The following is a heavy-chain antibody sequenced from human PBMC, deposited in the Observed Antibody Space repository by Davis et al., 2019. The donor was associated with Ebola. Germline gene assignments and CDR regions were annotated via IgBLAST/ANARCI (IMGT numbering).Heavy chain of an antibody. CDR3: ARGSSKYSSSSPENDY. Sequence: PGGSLRLSCAASGFTFSSYAMSWVRQAPGKGLEWVSAISGSGGSTYYADSVKGRFTISRDNSKNTLYLQMNSLRAEDTAVYYCARGSSKYSSSSPENDYWGQGTLVTVSS. J-gene: IGHJ4*02. D-gene: IGHD6-6*01. CDR2: ISGSGGST. V-gene: IGHV3-23*01. CDR1: GFTFSSYA.